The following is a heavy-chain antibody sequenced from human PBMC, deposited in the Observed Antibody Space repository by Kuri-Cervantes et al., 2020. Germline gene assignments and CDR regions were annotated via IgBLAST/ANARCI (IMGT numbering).Heavy chain of an antibody. CDR2: ISSSSSYI. V-gene: IGHV3-21*04. CDR3: AREFYYYDSSGYYYVRDWAVDY. Sequence: GESLKISCAASGFTFSSYSMNWVRQAPGKGLEWVSSISSSSSYIYYADSVKGRFTISRDNAKNSLYLQMNSLRAEDTAVYYCAREFYYYDSSGYYYVRDWAVDYWGQGTLVTVSS. CDR1: GFTFSSYS. J-gene: IGHJ4*02. D-gene: IGHD3-22*01.